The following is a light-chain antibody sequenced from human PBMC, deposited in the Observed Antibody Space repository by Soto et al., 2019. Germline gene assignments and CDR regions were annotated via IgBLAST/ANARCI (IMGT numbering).Light chain of an antibody. V-gene: IGLV2-8*01. J-gene: IGLJ3*02. Sequence: QSVLTQPPSASGSPGQSVTISCTGTSSDIGGYNYVSWYQQHPGKAPKLIIYEVSKRPSGVPDRFSGSKSGNTASLTVSGLQAEDEADYYCTSYAGSNNVVFAGGTKATVL. CDR2: EVS. CDR3: TSYAGSNNVV. CDR1: SSDIGGYNY.